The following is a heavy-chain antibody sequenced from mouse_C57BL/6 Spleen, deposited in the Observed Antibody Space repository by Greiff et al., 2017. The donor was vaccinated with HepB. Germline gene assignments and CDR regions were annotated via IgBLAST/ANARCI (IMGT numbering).Heavy chain of an antibody. CDR3: ARDSPPDYYGSSYWYFDV. J-gene: IGHJ1*03. CDR2: ISDGGSYT. Sequence: DVMLVESGGGLVKPGGSLKLSCAASGFTFSSYAMSWVRQTPEKRLEWVATISDGGSYTYYPDNVKGRFTISRDNAKNNLYLQMSHLKSEDTAMYYCARDSPPDYYGSSYWYFDVWGTGTTVTVSS. D-gene: IGHD1-1*01. V-gene: IGHV5-4*01. CDR1: GFTFSSYA.